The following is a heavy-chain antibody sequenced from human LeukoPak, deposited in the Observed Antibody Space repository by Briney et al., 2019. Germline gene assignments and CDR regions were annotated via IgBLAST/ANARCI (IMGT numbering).Heavy chain of an antibody. Sequence: GGSLRLSCAASGFTFSSYGMHWVRQAPGKGLEWVAFIRYDGSNKYYADSVKGRFTISRDNSKNTLYLQMNSLIAEDTAVYYCAKDGNSGYDFYFFDYWGQGTLVTVSS. J-gene: IGHJ4*02. V-gene: IGHV3-30*02. CDR2: IRYDGSNK. D-gene: IGHD5-12*01. CDR3: AKDGNSGYDFYFFDY. CDR1: GFTFSSYG.